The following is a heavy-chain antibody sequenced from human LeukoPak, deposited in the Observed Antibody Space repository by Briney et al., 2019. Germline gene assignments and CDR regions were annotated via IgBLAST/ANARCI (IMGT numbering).Heavy chain of an antibody. D-gene: IGHD1-26*01. CDR3: ARDRGIVGTTGYYYMDV. J-gene: IGHJ6*03. V-gene: IGHV3-11*04. CDR1: GFSLSDYY. Sequence: PGGSLRLSCVASGFSLSDYYMSWIRQAPGKGLEWVSYIGSTIYYADSVKGRLTISRDNAKNSLYLQMNSLRAEDTAVYYCARDRGIVGTTGYYYMDVWGQGTTVTVSS. CDR2: IGSTI.